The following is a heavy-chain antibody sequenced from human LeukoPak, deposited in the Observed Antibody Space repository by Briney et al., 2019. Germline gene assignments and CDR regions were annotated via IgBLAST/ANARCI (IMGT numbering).Heavy chain of an antibody. J-gene: IGHJ4*02. Sequence: SVKVSCKASGYTFTGYYMHWVRQAPGQGLEWMGGIIPIFGTANYAQKFQGRVTITADESTSTAYMELSSLRSEDTAVYYCARVLAPYYDFWSGYSHWGQGTLVTVSS. CDR1: GYTFTGYY. V-gene: IGHV1-69*13. D-gene: IGHD3-3*01. CDR2: IIPIFGTA. CDR3: ARVLAPYYDFWSGYSH.